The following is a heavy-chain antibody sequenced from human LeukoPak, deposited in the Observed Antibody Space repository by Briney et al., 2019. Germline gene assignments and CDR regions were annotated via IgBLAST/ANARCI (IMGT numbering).Heavy chain of an antibody. J-gene: IGHJ3*02. CDR3: ARVMYYDSSGFLGVGDAFDI. CDR1: GYTFTGYY. CDR2: INPNSGGT. V-gene: IGHV1-2*06. Sequence: ASVNVSCKASGYTFTGYYMHWVRQAPGQGLEWMGRINPNSGGTNYAQKFQGRVTMTRDTSISTAYMELSRLRSDDTAVYYCARVMYYDSSGFLGVGDAFDIWGQGTMVTVSS. D-gene: IGHD3-22*01.